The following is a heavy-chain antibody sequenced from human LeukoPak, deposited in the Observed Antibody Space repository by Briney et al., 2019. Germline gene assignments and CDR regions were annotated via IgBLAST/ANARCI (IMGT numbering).Heavy chain of an antibody. V-gene: IGHV4-39*01. CDR2: IYYSGST. CDR1: GGSISSSSYY. D-gene: IGHD3-10*01. Sequence: SETLSLTCTVSGGSISSSSYYWGWIRQPPGKGLEWIGSIYYSGSTYYNPSLKSRVTISVDTSKNQFSLKLSSVTAADTAVYYCATFPLWGSGSFPPSGYWGQGTLVTVSS. J-gene: IGHJ4*02. CDR3: ATFPLWGSGSFPPSGY.